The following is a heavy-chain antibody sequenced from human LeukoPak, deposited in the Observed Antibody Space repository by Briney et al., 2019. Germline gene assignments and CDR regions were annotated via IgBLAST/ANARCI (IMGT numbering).Heavy chain of an antibody. D-gene: IGHD3-16*01. Sequence: GGPLRLSCAASGLTFSNYWMDWVRQAPGKGLEWVANIKQDGSEKNYVDSVKGRFIISRDNAKNSLYLQMNTLRADDTAVYYCARDGFGTGSNWGQGTLVTVSS. CDR3: ARDGFGTGSN. CDR2: IKQDGSEK. CDR1: GLTFSNYW. J-gene: IGHJ4*02. V-gene: IGHV3-7*03.